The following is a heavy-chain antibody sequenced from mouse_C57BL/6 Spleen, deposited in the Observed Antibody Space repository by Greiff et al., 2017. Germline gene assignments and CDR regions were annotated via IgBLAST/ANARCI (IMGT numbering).Heavy chain of an antibody. CDR2: IYPGSGNT. J-gene: IGHJ2*01. D-gene: IGHD2-4*01. CDR1: GYSFTSYY. CDR3: ARGITYFDY. V-gene: IGHV1-66*01. Sequence: QVQLQQSGPELVKPGASVKISCKASGYSFTSYYIHWVKQRPGQGLEWIGWIYPGSGNTKYNEKFKGKATLTADTSSSTSYMQLSSLTSEDSAVYYCARGITYFDYWGQGTTLTVSS.